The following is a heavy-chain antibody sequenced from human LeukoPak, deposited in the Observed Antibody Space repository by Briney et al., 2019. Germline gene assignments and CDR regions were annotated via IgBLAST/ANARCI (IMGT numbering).Heavy chain of an antibody. D-gene: IGHD4-17*01. CDR2: IFYSGNT. V-gene: IGHV4-39*01. J-gene: IGHJ4*02. CDR1: GGSISSSSYY. Sequence: SETLSLTCAVSGGSISSSSYYWGWIRQPPGKGLEWIGSIFYSGNTYYNPSLKSRVTISVDTSKNQFSLKLSSVTAADTAVYYCARSTVTTWVGDFDYWGQGTLVTVSS. CDR3: ARSTVTTWVGDFDY.